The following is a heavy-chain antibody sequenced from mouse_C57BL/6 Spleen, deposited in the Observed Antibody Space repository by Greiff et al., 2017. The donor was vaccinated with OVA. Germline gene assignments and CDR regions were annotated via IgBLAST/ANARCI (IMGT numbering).Heavy chain of an antibody. V-gene: IGHV5-4*01. Sequence: VKLVESGGGLVKPGGSLKLSCAASGFTFSSYAMSWVRQTPEKRLEWVATISDGGSYTYYPDNVKGRFTISRDNAKNNLYLQMSHLKSEDTAMYYCARDGYGNYGAMDYWGQGTSVTVSS. J-gene: IGHJ4*01. CDR1: GFTFSSYA. CDR2: ISDGGSYT. CDR3: ARDGYGNYGAMDY. D-gene: IGHD2-10*02.